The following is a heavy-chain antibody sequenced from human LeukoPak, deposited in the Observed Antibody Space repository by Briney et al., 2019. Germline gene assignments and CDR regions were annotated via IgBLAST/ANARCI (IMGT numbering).Heavy chain of an antibody. CDR2: IYSGGST. CDR1: GFTVSSNY. CDR3: ARDGSVGATYGMDV. Sequence: GGSLRLSCAASGFTVSSNYMSWVRQAPGKGLEWVSVIYSGGSTYYADSVKGRFTISRDNAKNSLYLQMNSLRAEDTAVYYCARDGSVGATYGMDVWGQGTTVTVSS. J-gene: IGHJ6*02. D-gene: IGHD1-26*01. V-gene: IGHV3-53*01.